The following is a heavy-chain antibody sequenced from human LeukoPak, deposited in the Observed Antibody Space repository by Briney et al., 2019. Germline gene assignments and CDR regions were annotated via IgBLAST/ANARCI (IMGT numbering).Heavy chain of an antibody. D-gene: IGHD6-13*01. V-gene: IGHV2-70*11. J-gene: IGHJ4*02. CDR1: GFSLGTSGMC. Sequence: ECSPTLVNPTQTLTLTCIFSGFSLGTSGMCGSWIRRPRGKALEWLPRIAWDDDVDYSTSLKTRLAISKDTSKNQVVLTMTNMDPVDTATYYCARIRNVGGFGAAAGTPGEYYFDYWGQGTLVTVSS. CDR2: IAWDDDV. CDR3: ARIRNVGGFGAAAGTPGEYYFDY.